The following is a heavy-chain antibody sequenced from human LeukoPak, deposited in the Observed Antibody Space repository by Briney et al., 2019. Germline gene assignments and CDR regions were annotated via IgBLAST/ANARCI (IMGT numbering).Heavy chain of an antibody. Sequence: GGSLRLSCAASGFTFSNYWMHWVRQDPGKGLVWVTSISSSSSYIYYADSVKGRFTISRDNAKNSLYLQMNSLRAEDTAVYYCARDYYDSSGLFDYWGQGTLVTVSS. V-gene: IGHV3-21*01. CDR1: GFTFSNYW. CDR3: ARDYYDSSGLFDY. J-gene: IGHJ4*02. D-gene: IGHD3-22*01. CDR2: ISSSSSYI.